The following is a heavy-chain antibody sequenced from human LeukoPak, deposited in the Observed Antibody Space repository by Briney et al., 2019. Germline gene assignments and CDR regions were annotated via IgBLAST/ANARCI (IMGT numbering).Heavy chain of an antibody. Sequence: ASVKVSCKASGYTFTSYDISWVRQATGQGLEWMGWMNPNSGNTGYAQKFQGRVTMTRNTSISTAYMELGSLRSEDTAVYYCARGRYCSGGSCYPENWFDPWGQGTLVTVSS. D-gene: IGHD2-15*01. CDR2: MNPNSGNT. CDR1: GYTFTSYD. CDR3: ARGRYCSGGSCYPENWFDP. V-gene: IGHV1-8*01. J-gene: IGHJ5*02.